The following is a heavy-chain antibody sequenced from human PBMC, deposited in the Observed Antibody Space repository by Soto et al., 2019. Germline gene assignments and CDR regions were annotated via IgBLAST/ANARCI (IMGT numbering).Heavy chain of an antibody. CDR2: IHPRDSNT. V-gene: IGHV5-51*01. CDR3: ARPYYGSGYYPAMDV. D-gene: IGHD3-10*01. J-gene: IGHJ6*02. CDR1: GYNFTNYW. Sequence: GESLKISCKGSGYNFTNYWIGWVRQMPGKGLEWMGIIHPRDSNTRYSPAFQGQVTISADKSISTAYLQWNSLKASDTAMYYCARPYYGSGYYPAMDVWGQGSTVTVSS.